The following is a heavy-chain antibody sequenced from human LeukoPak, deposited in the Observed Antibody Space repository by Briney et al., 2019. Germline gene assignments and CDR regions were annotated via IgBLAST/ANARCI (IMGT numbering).Heavy chain of an antibody. D-gene: IGHD6-19*01. CDR1: GYTFTSYY. CDR3: ARDFPRIAVAGTKPGYYYGMDV. J-gene: IGHJ6*02. Sequence: ASVKVSCKASGYTFTSYYMHWVRQAPGQGLEWMGIIDPSGGSTSYAQKFQGRVTMTRDTSTSTVYMELSSLRSEDTAVYYCARDFPRIAVAGTKPGYYYGMDVWGQGTTVTVSS. V-gene: IGHV1-46*01. CDR2: IDPSGGST.